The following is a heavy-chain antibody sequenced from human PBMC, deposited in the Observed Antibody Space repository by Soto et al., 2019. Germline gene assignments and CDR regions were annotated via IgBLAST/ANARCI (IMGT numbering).Heavy chain of an antibody. Sequence: GGSLRLSCAASGFTFSNNAMAWVRQAPGKGLEWVSFISGSGESTYYTDSVKGRFTISRDNYKDTMFLRMKSLRAEDTAIYYCAKGGTSHIYGIDVWGPGTTVTVSS. D-gene: IGHD3-16*01. J-gene: IGHJ6*02. V-gene: IGHV3-23*01. CDR2: ISGSGEST. CDR3: AKGGTSHIYGIDV. CDR1: GFTFSNNA.